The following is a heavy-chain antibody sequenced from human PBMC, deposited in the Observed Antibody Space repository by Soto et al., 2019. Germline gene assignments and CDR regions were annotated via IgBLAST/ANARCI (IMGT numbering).Heavy chain of an antibody. CDR1: GFTFDDYA. J-gene: IGHJ5*02. Sequence: EVHLVESGGGLAQPGRSLRLSCAASGFTFDDYAMYWVRQSPGKGLEWVSVISWNGGRTAYADSVKGRFTISRDNAYNSHDLQMDSLRAEDSALYFCAKGGSASFIAPAGRDNWFDPWGQGTLVTVSS. D-gene: IGHD6-13*01. CDR2: ISWNGGRT. V-gene: IGHV3-9*01. CDR3: AKGGSASFIAPAGRDNWFDP.